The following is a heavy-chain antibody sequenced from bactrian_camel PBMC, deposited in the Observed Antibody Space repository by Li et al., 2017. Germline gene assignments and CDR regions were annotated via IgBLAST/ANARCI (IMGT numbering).Heavy chain of an antibody. J-gene: IGHJ4*01. Sequence: HVQLVESGGGLVQPGGSLRLSCAASGMKISNKCMSWFRQAPGKEREWVGGINTPTDMTYYVGSFEGRFTISRDNAKNAIYLRMDGLKPEDTALYYCATVGASNCLKDSWDRVAPIDRGQGTQVTVS. CDR1: GMKISNKC. D-gene: IGHD8*01. CDR3: ATVGASNCLKDSWDRVAPID. V-gene: IGHV3S1*01. CDR2: INTPTDMT.